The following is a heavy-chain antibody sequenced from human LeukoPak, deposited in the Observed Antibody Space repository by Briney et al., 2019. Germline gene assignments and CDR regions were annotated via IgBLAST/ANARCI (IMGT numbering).Heavy chain of an antibody. CDR2: INHSGST. J-gene: IGHJ6*02. CDR1: GGSFSGYY. V-gene: IGHV4-34*01. Sequence: SETLSLICAVYGGSFSGYYWSWIRQPPGKGLECIGEINHSGSTNYNPSLKSRVTISVDTSKNQFSLKLSSVTAADTAVYYCARAPPRSYYDYVMDVWGQGTTVTVSS. CDR3: ARAPPRSYYDYVMDV.